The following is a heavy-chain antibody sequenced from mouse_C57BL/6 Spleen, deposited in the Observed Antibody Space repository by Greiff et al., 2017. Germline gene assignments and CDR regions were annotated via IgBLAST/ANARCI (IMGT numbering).Heavy chain of an antibody. J-gene: IGHJ3*01. V-gene: IGHV1-50*01. CDR2: IDPSDSYT. D-gene: IGHD2-3*01. CDR3: ARTHDGYYVGFAY. Sequence: QVQLQQPGAELVKPGASVKLSCKASGYTFTSYWMQWVKQRPGQGLEWIGEIDPSDSYTNYNQKFKGKATLTVDTSSSTAYMQLSSLTSEDSAVYYCARTHDGYYVGFAYWGQGTLVTVSA. CDR1: GYTFTSYW.